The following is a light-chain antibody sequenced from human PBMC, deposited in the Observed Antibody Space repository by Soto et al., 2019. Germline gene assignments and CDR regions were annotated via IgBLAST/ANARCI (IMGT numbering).Light chain of an antibody. V-gene: IGKV3-11*01. J-gene: IGKJ4*01. CDR1: QSVSSY. CDR3: QQCRDWPLT. CDR2: GAS. Sequence: EIVLTQSPATLPLSPGERATLSCRASQSVSSYLAWYQQKPGQAPRLLIYGASSRATGIPVRFSGSGSGTDFTLTISSLEPEDFAVYYCQQCRDWPLTFGGGTKVEIK.